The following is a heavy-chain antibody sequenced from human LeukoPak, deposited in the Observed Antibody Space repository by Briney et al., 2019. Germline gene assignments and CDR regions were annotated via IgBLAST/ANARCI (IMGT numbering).Heavy chain of an antibody. V-gene: IGHV3-30*04. J-gene: IGHJ6*03. CDR1: GFTFSSYA. D-gene: IGHD6-13*01. CDR2: ISYDGSNK. CDR3: ARGSEQQLVPHYYYMDV. Sequence: PGGSLRLSCAASGFTFSSYAMHWVRQAPGKGLEWVAVISYDGSNKYYADSVKGRFTISRDNSKNSLYLQMNSLRAEDTAVYYCARGSEQQLVPHYYYMDVWGKGTTVTVSS.